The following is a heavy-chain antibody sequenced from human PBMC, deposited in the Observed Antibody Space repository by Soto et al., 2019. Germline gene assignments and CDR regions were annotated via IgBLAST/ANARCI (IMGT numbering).Heavy chain of an antibody. CDR3: AKDLRPDGVWDFDY. CDR1: GFTFSSYT. V-gene: IGHV3-23*01. CDR2: INSGGRT. J-gene: IGHJ4*02. D-gene: IGHD4-17*01. Sequence: GGSLRLSCAASGFTFSSYTMNWVRQAPGKGQEWVSGINSGGRTYYADSVKGRFTISRDDSKNTLYLQIISLRAEDTAVYYCAKDLRPDGVWDFDYWGQGTLVTVSS.